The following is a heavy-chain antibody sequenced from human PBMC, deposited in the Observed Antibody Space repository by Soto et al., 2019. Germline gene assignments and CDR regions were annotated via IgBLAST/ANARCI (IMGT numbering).Heavy chain of an antibody. CDR1: GYTLTELS. Sequence: PSVKGSCKFSGYTLTELSMHWVRQAPGKLLEWMGGFDPEDGETIYAQKFQGRVTMTEDTSTDTAYMELSSLRSEDTAVYYCATDAYYDSSGYYSPLDYWGQGNLVTVSS. CDR3: ATDAYYDSSGYYSPLDY. CDR2: FDPEDGET. D-gene: IGHD3-22*01. V-gene: IGHV1-24*01. J-gene: IGHJ4*02.